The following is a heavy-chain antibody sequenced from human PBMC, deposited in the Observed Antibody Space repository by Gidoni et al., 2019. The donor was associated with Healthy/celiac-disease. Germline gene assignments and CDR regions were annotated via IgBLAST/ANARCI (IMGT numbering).Heavy chain of an antibody. J-gene: IGHJ4*02. Sequence: VQLVQSGAEVKKTGSTVKVSCKASGGTCSSYTVSWVRQAPGQGLEWMGRIIPSLGIANYAQKFQGRVTITADKSTSTAYMELSSLRSEDTAVYYWAWGAGSTFDYWGQGTLVTVSS. CDR1: GGTCSSYT. CDR3: AWGAGSTFDY. D-gene: IGHD1-26*01. V-gene: IGHV1-69*02. CDR2: IIPSLGIA.